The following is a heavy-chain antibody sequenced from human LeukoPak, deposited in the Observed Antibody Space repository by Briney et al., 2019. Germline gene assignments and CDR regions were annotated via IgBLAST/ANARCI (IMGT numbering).Heavy chain of an antibody. V-gene: IGHV3-53*01. CDR2: IYTGGST. J-gene: IGHJ4*02. Sequence: GGSLRLSCAASGFTVSSYYMTWVRQAPGKGLEWVSVIYTGGSTYYADSVKGRFTISRDNSKNTLYLQINNLRAEDTAIYYCAREGRDGLQFRPLGYWGQGTLVTVSS. CDR3: AREGRDGLQFRPLGY. D-gene: IGHD4-11*01. CDR1: GFTVSSYY.